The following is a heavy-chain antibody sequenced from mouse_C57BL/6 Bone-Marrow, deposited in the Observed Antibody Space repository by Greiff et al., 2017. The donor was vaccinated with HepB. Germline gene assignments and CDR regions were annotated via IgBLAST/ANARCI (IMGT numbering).Heavy chain of an antibody. D-gene: IGHD1-1*01. CDR1: GFTFSDYY. CDR2: ISNGGGST. V-gene: IGHV5-12*01. Sequence: EVKLMESGGGLVQPGGSLKLSCAASGFTFSDYYMYWVRQTPEKRLEWVAYISNGGGSTYYPDTVKGRFTISRDNAKNTLYLQMSRLKSEDTAMYYCARHKNYYGSTQYYYAMDYWGQGTSVTVSS. J-gene: IGHJ4*01. CDR3: ARHKNYYGSTQYYYAMDY.